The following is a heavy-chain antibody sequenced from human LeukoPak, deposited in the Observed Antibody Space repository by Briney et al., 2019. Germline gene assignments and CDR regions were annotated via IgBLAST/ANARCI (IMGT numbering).Heavy chain of an antibody. Sequence: ASVKVSCKASGYTFTSYDINWVRQATGQGLEWMGWMNPNSGNTGYAQKFQGRVTMTRNTSISTAYMELSSLRSEDTAVYYCARLAQVRDYDFWSGYYGYYYYYYMDVWGKGTTVTVSS. J-gene: IGHJ6*03. V-gene: IGHV1-8*01. D-gene: IGHD3-3*01. CDR2: MNPNSGNT. CDR1: GYTFTSYD. CDR3: ARLAQVRDYDFWSGYYGYYYYYYMDV.